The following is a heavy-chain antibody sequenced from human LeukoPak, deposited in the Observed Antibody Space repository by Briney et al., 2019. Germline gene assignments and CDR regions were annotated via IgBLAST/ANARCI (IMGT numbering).Heavy chain of an antibody. V-gene: IGHV3-21*01. Sequence: PGGSLRLSCAGSGFTFSSYSMNWVRQAPGKELEWVSSITSSGNYISYADSVKGRFTISRDNPKNSLYLQMNSLRAEDTAVYYCARGFDAFDIWGQGTMVTVSS. CDR3: ARGFDAFDI. CDR1: GFTFSSYS. D-gene: IGHD3-10*01. J-gene: IGHJ3*02. CDR2: ITSSGNYI.